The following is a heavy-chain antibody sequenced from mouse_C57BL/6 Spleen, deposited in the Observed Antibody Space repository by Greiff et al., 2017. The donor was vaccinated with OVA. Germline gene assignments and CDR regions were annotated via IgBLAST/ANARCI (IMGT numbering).Heavy chain of an antibody. D-gene: IGHD2-1*01. J-gene: IGHJ2*01. CDR2: IHPNSGST. CDR3: ARDGIYYGNYVGYFDY. Sequence: VKLQQPGAELVKPGASVKLSCKASGYTFTSYWMHWVKQRPGQGLEWIGMIHPNSGSTNYNEKFKSKATLTVDKSSSTAYMQLSSLTSEDSAVYYCARDGIYYGNYVGYFDYWGQGTTLTVSS. CDR1: GYTFTSYW. V-gene: IGHV1-64*01.